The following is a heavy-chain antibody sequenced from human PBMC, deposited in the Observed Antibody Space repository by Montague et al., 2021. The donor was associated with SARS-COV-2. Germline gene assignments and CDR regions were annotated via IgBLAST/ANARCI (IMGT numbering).Heavy chain of an antibody. J-gene: IGHJ4*02. CDR2: INHSGTT. CDR1: GGSFSGYY. D-gene: IGHD4-23*01. CDR3: ARWDPQTLTLIGLRGKSASDY. V-gene: IGHV4-34*01. Sequence: SDTLSLTCAVYGGSFSGYYWTWIRQSPGKGLEWIAEINHSGTTNYNFNPSLRSRFTISVDTSKSQFSLKLSSVTAADTGVYYCARWDPQTLTLIGLRGKSASDYWGQGTLVTVSS.